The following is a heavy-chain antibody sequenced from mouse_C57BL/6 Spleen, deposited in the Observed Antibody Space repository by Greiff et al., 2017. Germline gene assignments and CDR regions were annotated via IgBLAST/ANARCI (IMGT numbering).Heavy chain of an antibody. CDR2: ISYDGSN. V-gene: IGHV3-6*01. D-gene: IGHD2-5*01. CDR3: ARAESNYLYYYAMDY. Sequence: EVHLVESGPGLVKPSQSLSLTCSVTGYSITSGYYWNWIRQFPGNKLEWMGYISYDGSNNYNPSLKNRISITRDTSKNQCFLKLNSVTTEDTATYYCARAESNYLYYYAMDYWGQGTSVTVSS. J-gene: IGHJ4*01. CDR1: GYSITSGYY.